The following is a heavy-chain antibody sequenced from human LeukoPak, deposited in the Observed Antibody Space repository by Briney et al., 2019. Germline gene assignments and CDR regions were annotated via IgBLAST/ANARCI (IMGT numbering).Heavy chain of an antibody. CDR1: GFTFSRYG. D-gene: IGHD5-12*01. CDR3: AKRAESNSGPFDY. Sequence: GGSLRLSCEASGFTFSRYGMHWVRQAPGKGLEWVAFIQDDGRRTEYADSVKGRFTISRDNSKNKHYVQMNSLRPDDTALYYCAKRAESNSGPFDYWGQGTVVTVSS. J-gene: IGHJ4*02. CDR2: IQDDGRRT. V-gene: IGHV3-30*02.